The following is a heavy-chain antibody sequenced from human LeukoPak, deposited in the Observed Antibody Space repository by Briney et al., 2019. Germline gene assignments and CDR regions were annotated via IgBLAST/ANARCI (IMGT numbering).Heavy chain of an antibody. V-gene: IGHV1-69*06. CDR3: ASSGTADYYDSSGYFDY. J-gene: IGHJ4*02. CDR1: GGTFSSYA. D-gene: IGHD3-22*01. Sequence: SVKVSCKASGGTFSSYAISWVRQAPGQGLEWMGGIIPIFGTANYAQKFQGRVTITADKSTITAYMELSSLRSEDTAVYYCASSGTADYYDSSGYFDYWGQGTLVTVSS. CDR2: IIPIFGTA.